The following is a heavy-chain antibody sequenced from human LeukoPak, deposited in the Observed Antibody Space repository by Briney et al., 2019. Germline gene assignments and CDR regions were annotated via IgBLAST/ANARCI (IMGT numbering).Heavy chain of an antibody. CDR2: INPNSGGT. CDR1: GYTFTGYY. Sequence: ASVKVSCKASGYTFTGYYMHWVRQAPGQGLEWMGWINPNSGGTNYAQKFQGRVTMTRDTYISTAYMELSRLRSDDTAVYYCAGDRLYYYGSGSYYLLDYWGQGTLVTVSS. J-gene: IGHJ4*02. CDR3: AGDRLYYYGSGSYYLLDY. V-gene: IGHV1-2*02. D-gene: IGHD3-10*01.